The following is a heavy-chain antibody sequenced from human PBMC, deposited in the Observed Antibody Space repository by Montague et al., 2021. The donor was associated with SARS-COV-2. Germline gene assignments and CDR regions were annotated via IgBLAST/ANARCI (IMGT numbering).Heavy chain of an antibody. CDR3: ARNRGWGSRGAGYIDL. CDR1: GGSISGDNYY. Sequence: TLSLTCTVSGGSISGDNYYWTWIRQHPAKGLEWIAYIYYTGSTYYNPSLQSRLRTSLDTSKNQFSLTLTSVTAADTAIYYCARNRGWGSRGAGYIDLWGRGTLVTVSS. CDR2: IYYTGST. D-gene: IGHD7-27*01. V-gene: IGHV4-31*03. J-gene: IGHJ2*01.